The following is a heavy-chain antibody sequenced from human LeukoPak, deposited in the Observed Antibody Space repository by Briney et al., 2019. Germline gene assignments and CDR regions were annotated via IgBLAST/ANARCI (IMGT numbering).Heavy chain of an antibody. Sequence: GKSLRLSCTASGFSFSEYGLHWVRQAPGKGLEWVGRIKSKTDGGTTDYAAPVKGRFTISRDDSKNTLYLQMNSLKTEDTAVYYCTTGIAAQRPSYWGQGTLVTVSS. CDR1: GFSFSEYG. CDR2: IKSKTDGGTT. V-gene: IGHV3-15*01. CDR3: TTGIAAQRPSY. D-gene: IGHD6-13*01. J-gene: IGHJ4*02.